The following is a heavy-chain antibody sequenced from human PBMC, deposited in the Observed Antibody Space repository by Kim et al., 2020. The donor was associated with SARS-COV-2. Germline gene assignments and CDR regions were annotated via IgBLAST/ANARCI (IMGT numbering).Heavy chain of an antibody. D-gene: IGHD1-26*01. CDR3: ARDPEWGVNAFDI. J-gene: IGHJ3*02. Sequence: YAVSVKSRMIINPDTSKNQFSLQLNSVTPEDTAVYYCARDPEWGVNAFDIWGQGTMVTVSS. V-gene: IGHV6-1*01.